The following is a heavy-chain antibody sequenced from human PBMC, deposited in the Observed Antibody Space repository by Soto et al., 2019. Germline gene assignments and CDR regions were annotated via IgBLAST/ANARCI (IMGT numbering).Heavy chain of an antibody. V-gene: IGHV4-4*02. J-gene: IGHJ4*02. CDR1: GYSISSSNW. D-gene: IGHD1-1*01. CDR2: IYHSGAT. CDR3: ARDLGTGTDF. Sequence: QVQLQESGPGLVKPSGTLSLTCAVSGYSISSSNWWSWVRQAPGKGLEWIGEIYHSGATTYNPSLKSRATISVDPSKNDFSLKLTSVTAADTAVYFCARDLGTGTDFWGRGTMVTVAS.